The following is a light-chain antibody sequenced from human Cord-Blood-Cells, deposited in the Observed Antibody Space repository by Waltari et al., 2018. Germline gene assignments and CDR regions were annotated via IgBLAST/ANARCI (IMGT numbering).Light chain of an antibody. Sequence: EIVMTQSPATLSVSPGERATHSCRASQSVSSNLAWYQQKPGQAPSLLIYGASTRATGIPARFSGSGSGTEFTITISSLQSEDFAVYYCQQYNNWPPLTFGGGTKVEIK. CDR3: QQYNNWPPLT. J-gene: IGKJ4*01. CDR1: QSVSSN. V-gene: IGKV3-15*01. CDR2: GAS.